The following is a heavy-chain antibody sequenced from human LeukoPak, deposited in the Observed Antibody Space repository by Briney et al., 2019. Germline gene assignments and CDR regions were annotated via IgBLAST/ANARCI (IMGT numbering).Heavy chain of an antibody. CDR2: IHHSGST. V-gene: IGHV4-38-2*02. D-gene: IGHD1-26*01. CDR1: GYSISSGSGYY. J-gene: IGHJ3*02. CDR3: ARGRGTPATRNPGAFDI. Sequence: SETLSLTCTVSGYSISSGSGYYWGWIRQPPGKGLEWIGSIHHSGSTYNNPSLKSRVTISVDTSKNQFSLKLSSVTAADTAVYYCARGRGTPATRNPGAFDIWGQGTMVTVSS.